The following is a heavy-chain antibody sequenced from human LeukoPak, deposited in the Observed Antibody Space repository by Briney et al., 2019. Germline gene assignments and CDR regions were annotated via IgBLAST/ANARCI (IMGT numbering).Heavy chain of an antibody. D-gene: IGHD1-1*01. CDR3: ARGGNWNYLDY. CDR1: GGSFSGYY. V-gene: IGHV4-34*01. CDR2: TNHSGST. Sequence: SETLSLTCAVYGGSFSGYYWSWIRQPPGKGLEWIGETNHSGSTNYNPSLKSRVTISVDTSKNQFSLKLSSVTAADTAVYYCARGGNWNYLDYWGQGTLVTVSS. J-gene: IGHJ4*02.